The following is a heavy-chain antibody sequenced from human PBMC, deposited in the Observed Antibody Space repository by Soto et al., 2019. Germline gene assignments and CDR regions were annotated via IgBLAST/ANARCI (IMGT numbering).Heavy chain of an antibody. D-gene: IGHD3-16*01. CDR2: ISGSGRTT. CDR3: AGFRGTSYSYYAMDV. Sequence: EVQLLESGGGLVQPGGSLRLSCAASGFTFGSYAMNWLRQAPGRGLECVSFISGSGRTTYYADSVKGRFTVSRDKSKNTLYLQTNSLRAEDTALYFCAGFRGTSYSYYAMDVWGKGTTVTVSS. V-gene: IGHV3-23*01. CDR1: GFTFGSYA. J-gene: IGHJ6*04.